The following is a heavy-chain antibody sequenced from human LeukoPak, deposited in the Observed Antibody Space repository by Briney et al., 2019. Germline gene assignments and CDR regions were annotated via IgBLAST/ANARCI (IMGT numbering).Heavy chain of an antibody. Sequence: GGSLRLSCAASGFTVSSNYMSWVRQAPGKGLEWVSVIYSGGSTYYADSVKGRFTISRDNSKNTLYLQMNSLRAEDTAVYYCARGGGSGKPRYFDYWGQGTLVTVSS. V-gene: IGHV3-53*01. D-gene: IGHD4-23*01. CDR2: IYSGGST. J-gene: IGHJ4*02. CDR3: ARGGGSGKPRYFDY. CDR1: GFTVSSNY.